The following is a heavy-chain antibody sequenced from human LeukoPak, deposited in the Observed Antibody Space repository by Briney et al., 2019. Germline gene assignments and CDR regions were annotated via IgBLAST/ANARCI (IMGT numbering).Heavy chain of an antibody. Sequence: GASVKVSCKASGYTFTGYYMHWVRQAPGQGLEWMGWINPNSGGTNYAQKFQGRVTMTRDTSISTAYMELGRLRSEDTAVYYCARSGDYDFWSGYSQVYYYYMDVWGKGTTVTVSS. CDR1: GYTFTGYY. V-gene: IGHV1-2*02. CDR2: INPNSGGT. CDR3: ARSGDYDFWSGYSQVYYYYMDV. D-gene: IGHD3-3*01. J-gene: IGHJ6*03.